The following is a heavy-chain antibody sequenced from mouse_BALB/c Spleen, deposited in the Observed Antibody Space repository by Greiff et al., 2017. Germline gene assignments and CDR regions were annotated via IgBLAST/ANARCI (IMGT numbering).Heavy chain of an antibody. CDR2: ISYSGST. Sequence: EVQLQQSGPSLVKPSQTLSLTCSVTGDSITSGYWNWIRKFPGNKLEYMGYISYSGSTYYNPSLKSRISITRDTSKNQYYLQLNSVTTEDTATYYCARYGYYGSSYDYFDYWGQGTTLTVSS. CDR1: GDSITSGY. D-gene: IGHD1-1*01. CDR3: ARYGYYGSSYDYFDY. J-gene: IGHJ2*01. V-gene: IGHV3-8*02.